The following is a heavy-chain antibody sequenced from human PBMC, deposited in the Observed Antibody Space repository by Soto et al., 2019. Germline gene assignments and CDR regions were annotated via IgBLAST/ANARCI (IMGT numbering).Heavy chain of an antibody. CDR2: IYYSGST. V-gene: IGHV4-59*01. D-gene: IGHD2-2*01. CDR1: GGSISSYY. Sequence: SSETLSLTCTVSGGSISSYYWSWIRQPPGKGLEWIGYIYYSGSTNYNPSLKSRVTISVDTSKNQFSLKLSSVTAADTAVYYCARDIGCASSTSCYDYYYYGMDVWGQGTTVTVSS. J-gene: IGHJ6*02. CDR3: ARDIGCASSTSCYDYYYYGMDV.